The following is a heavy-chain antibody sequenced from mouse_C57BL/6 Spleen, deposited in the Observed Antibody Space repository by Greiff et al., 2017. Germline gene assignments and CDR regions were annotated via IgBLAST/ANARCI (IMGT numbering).Heavy chain of an antibody. CDR2: INPSSGYT. V-gene: IGHV1-4*01. J-gene: IGHJ2*01. D-gene: IGHD2-3*01. CDR1: GYTFTSYT. CDR3: APIYDGYYGFDY. Sequence: QVHVKQSGAELARPGASVKMSCKASGYTFTSYTMHWVKQRPGQGLEWIGYINPSSGYTKYNQKFKDKATLTADKSSSTAYMQLSSLTSEDSAVYYCAPIYDGYYGFDYWGQGTTLTVSS.